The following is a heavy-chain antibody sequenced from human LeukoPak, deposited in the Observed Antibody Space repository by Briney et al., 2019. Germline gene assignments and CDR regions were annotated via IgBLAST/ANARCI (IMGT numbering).Heavy chain of an antibody. CDR2: LSHSGTT. CDR3: AREDPYYDFWSGYYPFDY. J-gene: IGHJ4*02. V-gene: IGHV4-38-2*02. CDR1: GYSISSGYY. Sequence: SETLSLTCAVSGYSISSGYYWGWIRQSPGKGLEWIGSLSHSGTTYYNPSLKSRVTMSVDTSKNQFSLKLSSVTAADTAVYYCAREDPYYDFWSGYYPFDYWGPGTLVTVSS. D-gene: IGHD3-3*01.